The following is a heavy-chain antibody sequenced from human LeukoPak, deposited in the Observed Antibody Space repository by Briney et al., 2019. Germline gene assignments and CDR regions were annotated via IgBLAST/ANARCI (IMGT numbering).Heavy chain of an antibody. D-gene: IGHD3-9*01. Sequence: PSETLSLTCTVSGGSISSYYWSWLRQPPGKGLEWIGYIYYSGSTNYNPSLKSRVTISVDTSKSQFSLKLSSVTAADTAVYYCAREGARYSFDYWGQGTLVTVSS. CDR2: IYYSGST. J-gene: IGHJ4*02. CDR3: AREGARYSFDY. V-gene: IGHV4-59*01. CDR1: GGSISSYY.